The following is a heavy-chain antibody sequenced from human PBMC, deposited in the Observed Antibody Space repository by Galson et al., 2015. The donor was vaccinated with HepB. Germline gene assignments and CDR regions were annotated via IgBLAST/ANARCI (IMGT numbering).Heavy chain of an antibody. Sequence: SVKVSCKASGYTFTSYYMHWVRQAPGQGLEWMGIINPSGGSTSYAQKFQGRVTMTRDTSTSTVYMELSSLRSEDTDVYYCARNELRDSGYVSPFDYWGQGTLVTVSS. CDR3: ARNELRDSGYVSPFDY. CDR1: GYTFTSYY. J-gene: IGHJ4*02. CDR2: INPSGGST. V-gene: IGHV1-46*01. D-gene: IGHD5-12*01.